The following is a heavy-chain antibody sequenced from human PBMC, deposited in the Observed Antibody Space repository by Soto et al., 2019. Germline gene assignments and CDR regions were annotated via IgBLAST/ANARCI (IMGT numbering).Heavy chain of an antibody. D-gene: IGHD3-10*01. V-gene: IGHV1-69*19. Sequence: QVQLVQSGAEVKMPGSSVKVSCKASGATFSSYAISWVRQAPGQGPEWMGDISPMFGAANYAPKFQGRVTITADESTGTSYMQLSSLTSEDTALYFCAREVQVHTPAFVYWGQGTLVTVSS. CDR2: ISPMFGAA. CDR3: AREVQVHTPAFVY. CDR1: GATFSSYA. J-gene: IGHJ4*02.